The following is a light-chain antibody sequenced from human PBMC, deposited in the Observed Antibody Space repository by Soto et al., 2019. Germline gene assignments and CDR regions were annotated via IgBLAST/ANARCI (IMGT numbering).Light chain of an antibody. V-gene: IGLV1-44*01. CDR2: TND. Sequence: QSVLSQPPSASETPGQRVTISCSGSSSNIGSNTVKWYQHLPGTAPKLLIYTNDQRPSGVPDRFSGSKSGTSASLAISGLQSEDEADYFCAAWDDTLNGPVFGGGTKHTVL. CDR1: SSNIGSNT. CDR3: AAWDDTLNGPV. J-gene: IGLJ2*01.